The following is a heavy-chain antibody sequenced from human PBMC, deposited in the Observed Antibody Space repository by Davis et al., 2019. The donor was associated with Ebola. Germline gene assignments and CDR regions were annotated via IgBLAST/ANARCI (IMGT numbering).Heavy chain of an antibody. CDR1: GYTFTSYY. CDR2: INPSGGST. Sequence: ASVKVSCKASGYTFTSYYMHWVRQAPGQGLEWMGIINPSGGSTSYAQKFQDRVTMTRDRSTSTVYMELSRLRSDDTAVYYCARDIRNTIFGVVIIGHWGQGTLVTVSS. J-gene: IGHJ4*02. D-gene: IGHD3-3*01. CDR3: ARDIRNTIFGVVIIGH. V-gene: IGHV1-46*01.